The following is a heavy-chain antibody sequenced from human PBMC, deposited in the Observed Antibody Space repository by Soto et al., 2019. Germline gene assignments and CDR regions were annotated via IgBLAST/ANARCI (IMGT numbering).Heavy chain of an antibody. Sequence: PSENLSLTCAVYGGSFSGYYWSGIGQPPGKGLEWIGEINHRGSTNYNPSLKSRVTISVDTSKNQFSLKLSSVTAADTAVYYCARGRSITGTPAHWFDPWGKGTLVTVS. CDR2: INHRGST. D-gene: IGHD1-7*01. J-gene: IGHJ5*02. CDR1: GGSFSGYY. CDR3: ARGRSITGTPAHWFDP. V-gene: IGHV4-34*01.